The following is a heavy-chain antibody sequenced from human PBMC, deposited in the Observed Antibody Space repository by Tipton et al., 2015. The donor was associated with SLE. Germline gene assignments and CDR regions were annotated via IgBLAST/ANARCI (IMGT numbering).Heavy chain of an antibody. CDR2: IYHSGST. V-gene: IGHV4-59*04. J-gene: IGHJ6*02. Sequence: TLSLTCTVSGGSISSYYWSWIRQPPGKGLEWIGYIYHSGSTYYNPSLKSRVTISVDTSKNQFSLKLSSVTAADTAVYYCARHANSIAALSSGMDVWGQGTTVTVSS. CDR1: GGSISSYY. CDR3: ARHANSIAALSSGMDV. D-gene: IGHD6-6*01.